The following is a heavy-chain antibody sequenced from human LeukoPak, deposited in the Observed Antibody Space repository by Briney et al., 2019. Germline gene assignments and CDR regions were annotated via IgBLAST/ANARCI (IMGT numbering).Heavy chain of an antibody. CDR3: ARLGIVERDAFDI. CDR2: IRYDGSNK. CDR1: GFTFSSYG. J-gene: IGHJ3*02. Sequence: TGGSLRLSCAASGFTFSSYGMHWVRQAPGKGLEWVAFIRYDGSNKYYADSVKGRFTISRDNSKNTLYLQMGSLRAEDMAVYYCARLGIVERDAFDIWGQGTMVTVSS. D-gene: IGHD2/OR15-2a*01. V-gene: IGHV3-30*02.